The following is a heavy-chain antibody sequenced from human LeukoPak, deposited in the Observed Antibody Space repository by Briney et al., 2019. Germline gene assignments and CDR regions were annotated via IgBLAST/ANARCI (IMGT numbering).Heavy chain of an antibody. Sequence: GGSLRLSCAASGFTFSSYGMHWVRQAPGKGLEWVAVIWYDGSNKYYADSVTGRFTISRDNSKNTLYLQMNSLRAEDTAVYYCARDAGRYFDWLGYWGQGTLVTVSS. V-gene: IGHV3-33*01. J-gene: IGHJ4*02. CDR2: IWYDGSNK. CDR3: ARDAGRYFDWLGY. D-gene: IGHD3-9*01. CDR1: GFTFSSYG.